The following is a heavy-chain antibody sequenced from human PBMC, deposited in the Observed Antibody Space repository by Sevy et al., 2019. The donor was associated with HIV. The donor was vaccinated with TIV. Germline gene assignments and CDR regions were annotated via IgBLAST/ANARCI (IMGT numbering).Heavy chain of an antibody. CDR2: ISGSGGST. D-gene: IGHD1-26*01. J-gene: IGHJ5*02. Sequence: GGSLRLSCAASGFTFSSYAMSWVRQAPGKGLEWVSAISGSGGSTYYADSVKGRFTISRDNSKNTLYLQMISLRAEDTAVYYCAKYGSYSARKYNWFDPWGQGTLVTVSS. CDR3: AKYGSYSARKYNWFDP. V-gene: IGHV3-23*01. CDR1: GFTFSSYA.